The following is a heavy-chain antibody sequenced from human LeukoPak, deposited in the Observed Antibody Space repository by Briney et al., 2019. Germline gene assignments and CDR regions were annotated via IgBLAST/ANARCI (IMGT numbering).Heavy chain of an antibody. Sequence: GGSLRLSCAASGFTFDDCAMHWVRQAPGKGLEWVSGISWNSGSIGYADSVKGRFTISRDNAKNSLYLQMNSLRAEDMALYYCAKDKGSGYEIGWNYFDYWGQGTLVTVSS. V-gene: IGHV3-9*03. D-gene: IGHD5-12*01. CDR2: ISWNSGSI. CDR3: AKDKGSGYEIGWNYFDY. J-gene: IGHJ4*02. CDR1: GFTFDDCA.